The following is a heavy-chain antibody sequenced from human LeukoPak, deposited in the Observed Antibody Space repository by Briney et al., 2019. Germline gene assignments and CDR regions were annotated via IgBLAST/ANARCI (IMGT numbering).Heavy chain of an antibody. CDR2: IIPIFGIA. Sequence: SVTVSCKASGGTFSSYAFNWVRQAPGQGLEWMGRIIPIFGIANYAQKFQGRVTITADKSTSTAYMELSSLRSEDTAVYYCARGGQQLVPGFDPWGQGTLVTVSS. CDR1: GGTFSSYA. V-gene: IGHV1-69*04. J-gene: IGHJ5*02. CDR3: ARGGQQLVPGFDP. D-gene: IGHD6-13*01.